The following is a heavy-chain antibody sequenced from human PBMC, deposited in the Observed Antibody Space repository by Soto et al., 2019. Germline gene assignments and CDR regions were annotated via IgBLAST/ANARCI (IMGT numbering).Heavy chain of an antibody. Sequence: EVQLLESGGGLVQPGGSLRLSCAASGFTFSSYAMSWVRQAPGKGLEWVSTISGRDGSTYYADSVKGRFTIPRDNSKNTLYLQMNSLRAEDTAVYYCAKEYSSGWYYFDYWGQGTLVTVSS. CDR1: GFTFSSYA. V-gene: IGHV3-23*01. D-gene: IGHD6-19*01. CDR2: ISGRDGST. CDR3: AKEYSSGWYYFDY. J-gene: IGHJ4*02.